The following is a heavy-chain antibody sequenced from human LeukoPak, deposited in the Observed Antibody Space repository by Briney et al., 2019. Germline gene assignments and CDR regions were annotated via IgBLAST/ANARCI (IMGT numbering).Heavy chain of an antibody. CDR3: ARATMIVVVSNWFDP. Sequence: ASVKVSCKASGYTFTGYYMHWVRQAPGQGLEWMGWINPNSGGTSYAQKFQGRVTMTRDTSISTAYMELSRLRSDDTAVYNCARATMIVVVSNWFDPWGQGTLVTVSS. V-gene: IGHV1-2*02. CDR1: GYTFTGYY. D-gene: IGHD3-22*01. J-gene: IGHJ5*02. CDR2: INPNSGGT.